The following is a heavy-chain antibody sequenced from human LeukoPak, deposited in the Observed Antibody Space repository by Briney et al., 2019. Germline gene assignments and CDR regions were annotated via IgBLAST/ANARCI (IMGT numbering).Heavy chain of an antibody. CDR2: ISYDGSDK. CDR3: ARDYSSGYDY. CDR1: GFTFSAYG. D-gene: IGHD3-22*01. J-gene: IGHJ4*02. Sequence: GGSLRLSCAASGFTFSAYGMHWVRQAPGKGLEWVAVISYDGSDKYYADSVKGRFTISRDNSKNSLYLQMNSLRAEDTAVYYCARDYSSGYDYWGQGTLVTVSS. V-gene: IGHV3-30*03.